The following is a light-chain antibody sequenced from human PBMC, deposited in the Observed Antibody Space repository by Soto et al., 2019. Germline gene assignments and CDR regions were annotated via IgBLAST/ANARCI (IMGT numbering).Light chain of an antibody. V-gene: IGKV3-11*01. CDR2: DAS. CDR3: HQRSNWPPT. CDR1: QSVSSN. J-gene: IGKJ4*02. Sequence: ENLLTQSPDTLSLSPGEIAPLSCRARQSVSSNLAWYQQKPGQAPRLLIYDASNRATGIPARFSGSGSGTDFTLTISSLQPEDFAGYYCHQRSNWPPTFGGGTKVEIK.